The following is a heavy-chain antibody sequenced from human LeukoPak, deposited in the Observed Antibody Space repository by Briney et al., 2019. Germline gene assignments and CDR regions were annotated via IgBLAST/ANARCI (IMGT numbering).Heavy chain of an antibody. CDR3: ASLVVTDNWAFDI. CDR1: GFTFSSYW. Sequence: GGSLRLSCAASGFTFSSYWMHWVRQAPGEGLVWVSRINNDASSTSYADSVKGRFTISRDNAKNALYLQMNSLRAGDTAVCYCASLVVTDNWAFDIWGQGTMVIVSS. CDR2: INNDASST. D-gene: IGHD2-21*02. J-gene: IGHJ3*02. V-gene: IGHV3-74*01.